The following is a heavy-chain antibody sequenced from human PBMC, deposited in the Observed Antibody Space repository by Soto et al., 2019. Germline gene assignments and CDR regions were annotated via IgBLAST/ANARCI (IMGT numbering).Heavy chain of an antibody. CDR3: TTDLSGVRFLEWLLYNDAFDI. V-gene: IGHV3-15*07. J-gene: IGHJ3*02. CDR2: IKSKTDGGTT. CDR1: GFTFSNAW. Sequence: GGSLRLSCAASGFTFSNAWMNWVRQAPGKGLEWVGRIKSKTDGGTTDYAAPVKGRFTISRDDSKNTLYRQMNSLKTEDTAVYYCTTDLSGVRFLEWLLYNDAFDIWGQGTMVTVSS. D-gene: IGHD3-3*01.